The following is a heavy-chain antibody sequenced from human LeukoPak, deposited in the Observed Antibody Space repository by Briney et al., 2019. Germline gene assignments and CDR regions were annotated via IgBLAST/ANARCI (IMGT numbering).Heavy chain of an antibody. Sequence: SSETLSLTCAVYGGSFSGYYWSWIRQPPGKGLEWIGEINHSGSTNYNPSLKSRVTISVDTSKNQFSLKLSSVTAADTAVYYCARRSSGWSTYYYYYMDVWGKGTTVTISS. V-gene: IGHV4-34*01. J-gene: IGHJ6*03. CDR3: ARRSSGWSTYYYYYMDV. CDR2: INHSGST. CDR1: GGSFSGYY. D-gene: IGHD6-19*01.